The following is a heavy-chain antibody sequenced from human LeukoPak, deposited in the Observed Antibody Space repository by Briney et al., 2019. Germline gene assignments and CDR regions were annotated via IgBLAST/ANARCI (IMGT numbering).Heavy chain of an antibody. J-gene: IGHJ4*02. D-gene: IGHD1-26*01. CDR3: AKVLDSGSYYEYYFDY. CDR2: ISGSGGST. V-gene: IGHV3-23*01. Sequence: GGSLRLSCAASGFTFSSYAMSWVRQAPGKGREWVSAISGSGGSTYYADSVKGRFTISRDNSKNTLYLQMNSLRAEDTAVYYCAKVLDSGSYYEYYFDYWGQGTLVTVSS. CDR1: GFTFSSYA.